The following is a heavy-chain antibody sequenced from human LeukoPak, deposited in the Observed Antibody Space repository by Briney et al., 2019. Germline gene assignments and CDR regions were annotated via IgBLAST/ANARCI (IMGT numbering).Heavy chain of an antibody. D-gene: IGHD6-19*01. CDR3: ASQLRSGYYYYYGMDV. Sequence: GSLRLSCAASGFTFSSYEMNWVRQAPGKGLEWVSYISSSGSTIYYADSVKGRFTISRDNAKNSLYLQMNSLRAEDTAVYYCASQLRSGYYYYYGMDVWGKGTTVTVSS. CDR1: GFTFSSYE. J-gene: IGHJ6*04. CDR2: ISSSGSTI. V-gene: IGHV3-48*03.